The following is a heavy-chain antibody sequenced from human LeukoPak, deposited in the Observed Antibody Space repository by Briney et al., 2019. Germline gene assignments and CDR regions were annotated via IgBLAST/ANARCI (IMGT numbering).Heavy chain of an antibody. V-gene: IGHV1-2*02. CDR2: INPNSGGT. J-gene: IGHJ5*02. CDR3: ARLMTASDDILTGYAPIYPYNWFDP. CDR1: GYTFTGYY. Sequence: GASVKVSCKASGYTFTGYYMHWVRQAPGQGLEWMGWINPNSGGTNYAQKFQGRVTMTRDTSISTAYMELSRLRSDDTAVYYCARLMTASDDILTGYAPIYPYNWFDPWGQGTLVTVSS. D-gene: IGHD3-9*01.